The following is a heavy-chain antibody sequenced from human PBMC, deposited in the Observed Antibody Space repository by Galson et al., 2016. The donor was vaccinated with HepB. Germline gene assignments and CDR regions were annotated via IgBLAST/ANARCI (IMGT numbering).Heavy chain of an antibody. V-gene: IGHV1-58*01. CDR2: IVAGNGDT. CDR3: AAATYNDILTTYYVEDY. Sequence: SVKVSCKASGFIFKNAAVQWVRQAPGQGLEWIGWIVAGNGDTNYAQKFQERATFTRDKSTRTAYIELPSLRSDDTAVYYCAAATYNDILTTYYVEDYWGQGTRVTVSS. CDR1: GFIFKNAA. D-gene: IGHD3-9*01. J-gene: IGHJ4*02.